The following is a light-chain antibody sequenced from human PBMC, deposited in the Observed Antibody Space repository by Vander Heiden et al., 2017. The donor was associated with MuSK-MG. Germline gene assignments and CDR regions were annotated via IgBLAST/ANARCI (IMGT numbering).Light chain of an antibody. CDR1: QSVSSN. Sequence: EIVMTQSPATLSVSPGERATLSCRASQSVSSNLAWYQQKPGQAPRLLIYGASTRATGVPARFSGRRSGTEFTLTISSLRSEEFAIYFCQQDHNWPLTFGGGTKVXFK. V-gene: IGKV3-15*01. J-gene: IGKJ4*01. CDR3: QQDHNWPLT. CDR2: GAS.